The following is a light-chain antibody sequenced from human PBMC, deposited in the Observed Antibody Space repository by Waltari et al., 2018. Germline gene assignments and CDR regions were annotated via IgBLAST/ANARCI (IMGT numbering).Light chain of an antibody. CDR1: QPVGTW. J-gene: IGKJ2*01. CDR2: VAS. Sequence: DIQMTQSPSTLPASVGDRVTISCRASQPVGTWFAWYQQKPGKAAKLLIYVASSLESGVPSRFSGSGSATEFTLTISSLQPDDFATSSCQQSSSFYTFGQGTKVDI. CDR3: QQSSSFYT. V-gene: IGKV1-5*03.